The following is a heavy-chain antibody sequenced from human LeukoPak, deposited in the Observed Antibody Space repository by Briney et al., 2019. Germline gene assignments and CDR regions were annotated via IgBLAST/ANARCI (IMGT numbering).Heavy chain of an antibody. V-gene: IGHV1-2*02. J-gene: IGHJ4*02. Sequence: GASVKVSCKASGYTFTGYYMHWVRQAPGQGLELMGLINPNSGGTNYAQKFQGRVTMTRDTSISTAYMELSRLRSDDTAVYYCARVEIWYYYDSSGYPFDYWGQGTLVTVSS. D-gene: IGHD3-22*01. CDR1: GYTFTGYY. CDR2: INPNSGGT. CDR3: ARVEIWYYYDSSGYPFDY.